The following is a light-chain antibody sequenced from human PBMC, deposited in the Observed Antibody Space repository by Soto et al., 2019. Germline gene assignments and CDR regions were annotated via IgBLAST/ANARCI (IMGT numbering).Light chain of an antibody. CDR2: GAS. V-gene: IGKV3-15*01. J-gene: IGKJ2*01. CDR3: HQYNNCPHP. CDR1: QSVSSD. Sequence: EVVMTQSPATLSVYPGERATLSCRASQSVSSDLAWYLQKPGQAPSLLVYGASTRATGMPARFSGSGSGTYFTLTISSLQSEDFAVYYCHQYNNCPHPFGQGTKLHIK.